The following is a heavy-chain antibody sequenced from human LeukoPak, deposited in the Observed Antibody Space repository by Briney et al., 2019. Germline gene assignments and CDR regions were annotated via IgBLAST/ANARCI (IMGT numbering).Heavy chain of an antibody. Sequence: ASVNVSCKASGYTVTIYYMHWVRQAPGQGLEWMAILNPSGGSSNYAQKFQGRATLTRATSTGTVYMELSSLRSEDTAVYYCASVYKHGMDVWGQGTTVLVSS. J-gene: IGHJ6*02. CDR3: ASVYKHGMDV. D-gene: IGHD5-24*01. V-gene: IGHV1-46*01. CDR2: LNPSGGSS. CDR1: GYTVTIYY.